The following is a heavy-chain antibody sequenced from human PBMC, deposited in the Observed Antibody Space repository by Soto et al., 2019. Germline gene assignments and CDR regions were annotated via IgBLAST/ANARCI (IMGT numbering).Heavy chain of an antibody. CDR1: GGSFSGYY. CDR3: ARLGIQLWLQLSTGMDV. Sequence: PSETLSLTCAVYGGSFSGYYWSWIRQPPGKGLEWIGEINHSGSTYYNPSLKSRVTISVDTSKNQFSLKLSSVTAADTAVYYCARLGIQLWLQLSTGMDVWGQGTTVTVSS. CDR2: INHSGST. V-gene: IGHV4-34*01. J-gene: IGHJ6*02. D-gene: IGHD5-18*01.